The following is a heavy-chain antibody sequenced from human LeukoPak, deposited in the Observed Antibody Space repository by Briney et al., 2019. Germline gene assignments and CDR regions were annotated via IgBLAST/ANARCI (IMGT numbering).Heavy chain of an antibody. D-gene: IGHD3-10*01. V-gene: IGHV4-4*07. CDR2: IYTSGST. CDR1: CGSISSYY. Sequence: SETLSLTCTVSCGSISSYYWSWIRQPAGKGLEWIGRIYTSGSTNYNPSLKSRVTISLDTSKNQFSLKLSSVTAADTAVYYCARDRVGSGSYYEFDPWGQGTLVTVSS. J-gene: IGHJ5*02. CDR3: ARDRVGSGSYYEFDP.